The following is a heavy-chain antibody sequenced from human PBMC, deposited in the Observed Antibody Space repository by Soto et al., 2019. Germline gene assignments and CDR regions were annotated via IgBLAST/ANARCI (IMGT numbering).Heavy chain of an antibody. J-gene: IGHJ5*02. CDR3: ARLAAAGPHVFDP. CDR2: IYPGDSDT. Sequence: LGESLKISCKGSGYSFTSYWIGWVRPMPGKGLEWMGIIYPGDSDTRYSPSFQGQVTITAEKSISTAYLQWSSLKASDTAMYYCARLAAAGPHVFDPWGQGTLVTVSS. V-gene: IGHV5-51*01. D-gene: IGHD6-13*01. CDR1: GYSFTSYW.